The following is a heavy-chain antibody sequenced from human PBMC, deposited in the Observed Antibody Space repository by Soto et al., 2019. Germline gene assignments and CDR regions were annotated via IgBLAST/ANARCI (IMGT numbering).Heavy chain of an antibody. CDR3: ARGGISHWAYFYYMDV. CDR2: INHSGST. D-gene: IGHD2-21*01. Sequence: PSETLSLTCAVYGGSFSGHYWSWIRQPPGKALEWIGEINHSGSTNYNPSLKSRVTISVDTSKNQFSLTLNSVTAADTATYYCARGGISHWAYFYYMDVWDRGTTVTVSS. CDR1: GGSFSGHY. V-gene: IGHV4-34*01. J-gene: IGHJ6*03.